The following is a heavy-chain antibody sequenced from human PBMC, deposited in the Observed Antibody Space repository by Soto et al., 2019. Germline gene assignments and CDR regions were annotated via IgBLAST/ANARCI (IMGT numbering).Heavy chain of an antibody. CDR1: GFTFSSYA. Sequence: PGGSLRLSCAASGFTFSSYAMSWVRQAPGKGLEWVSAISGSGGSTYYADSVKGRFTISRDNSKNTLYLQMNSLRAEDTAVYYCAKDRNRGVYSSSFPAEYFQHWGQGTLVTVSS. CDR3: AKDRNRGVYSSSFPAEYFQH. V-gene: IGHV3-23*01. J-gene: IGHJ1*01. D-gene: IGHD6-13*01. CDR2: ISGSGGST.